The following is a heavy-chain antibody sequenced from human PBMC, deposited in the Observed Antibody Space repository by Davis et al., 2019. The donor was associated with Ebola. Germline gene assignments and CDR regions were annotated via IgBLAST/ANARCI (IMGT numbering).Heavy chain of an antibody. CDR1: GFTFSSYG. V-gene: IGHV3-23*01. D-gene: IGHD6-19*01. CDR3: AKRATVKVAGANYYNAMDV. CDR2: ISGSGGDP. J-gene: IGHJ6*04. Sequence: PGGSLRLSCAASGFTFSSYGMHWVRQAPGKGLEWVSRISGSGGDPHYADSVKGRFTISRDNSKNTLYLQMNSLRAEDTAVFYCAKRATVKVAGANYYNAMDVWGKGTTVTVSS.